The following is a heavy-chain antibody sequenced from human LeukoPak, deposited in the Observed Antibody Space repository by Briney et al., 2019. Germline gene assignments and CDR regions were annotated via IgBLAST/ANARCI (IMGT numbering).Heavy chain of an antibody. CDR1: RYTFTSYG. D-gene: IGHD6-19*01. CDR3: ATQYSSGWYYYYYGMDV. Sequence: GASVKVSCKASRYTFTSYGISWVRQAPGQGLEWMGWISAYNGNTNYAQKLQGRVTMTTDTSTSTAYMELRSRRSDDTAVYYCATQYSSGWYYYYYGMDVWGQGTTVTVSS. V-gene: IGHV1-18*01. J-gene: IGHJ6*02. CDR2: ISAYNGNT.